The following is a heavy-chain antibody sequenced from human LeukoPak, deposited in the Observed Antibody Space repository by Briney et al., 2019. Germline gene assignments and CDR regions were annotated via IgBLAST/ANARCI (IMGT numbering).Heavy chain of an antibody. CDR1: GYTFTGYY. Sequence: ASVKVSCKASGYTFTGYYMHWVRQAPGQGLEWMGWINPNSGGTNYAQKFQGRVTMTRDASISTAYMELSRLRSDDTAVYYCARGPVQLLWFGELSYVFYYWGQGTLVTVSS. CDR2: INPNSGGT. D-gene: IGHD3-10*01. V-gene: IGHV1-2*02. J-gene: IGHJ4*02. CDR3: ARGPVQLLWFGELSYVFYY.